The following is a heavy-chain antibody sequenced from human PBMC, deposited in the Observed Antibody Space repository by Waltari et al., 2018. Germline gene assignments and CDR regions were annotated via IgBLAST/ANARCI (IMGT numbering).Heavy chain of an antibody. V-gene: IGHV3-23*04. D-gene: IGHD3-10*01. CDR2: IRGSGGDT. Sequence: EVQLVESGGGLVQPGGSLRLSCAASGFTFSGYTMTWVRQAPGKGLEWVSTIRGSGGDTYYADSVKGRFTISRDNSRNTLYLQMNTLRAGDTAVYYCAKSLGDTYGRYPMDYWGQGTLVTVSS. CDR1: GFTFSGYT. CDR3: AKSLGDTYGRYPMDY. J-gene: IGHJ4*02.